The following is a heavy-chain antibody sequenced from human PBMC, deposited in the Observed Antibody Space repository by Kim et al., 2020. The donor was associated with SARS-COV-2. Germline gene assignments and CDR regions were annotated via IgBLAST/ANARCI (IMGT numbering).Heavy chain of an antibody. Sequence: GGSLRLSCAASGFTFSDYYMSWIRQAPGKGLEWVSYISSSGSTIYYADSVKGRFTISRDNAKNSLYLQMNSLRAEDTAVYYCARVRVGATRGGHRGNPGYYYYYGMDVWGQGTTVTVSS. J-gene: IGHJ6*02. CDR3: ARVRVGATRGGHRGNPGYYYYYGMDV. CDR1: GFTFSDYY. V-gene: IGHV3-11*04. D-gene: IGHD1-26*01. CDR2: ISSSGSTI.